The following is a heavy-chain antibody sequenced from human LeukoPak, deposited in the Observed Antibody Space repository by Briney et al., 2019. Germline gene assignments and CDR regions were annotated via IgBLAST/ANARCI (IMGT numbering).Heavy chain of an antibody. Sequence: SETLSLTCAVYGGSFSGYYWSWIRQPPGKGLEWIGEINHSGSTNYNPSLKGRVTISVDTSKNQFSLKLSSVTAADTAVYYCASTNPKYYYDTSGYKRTFDYWGQGTLVTVSS. J-gene: IGHJ4*02. CDR2: INHSGST. D-gene: IGHD3-22*01. V-gene: IGHV4-34*01. CDR3: ASTNPKYYYDTSGYKRTFDY. CDR1: GGSFSGYY.